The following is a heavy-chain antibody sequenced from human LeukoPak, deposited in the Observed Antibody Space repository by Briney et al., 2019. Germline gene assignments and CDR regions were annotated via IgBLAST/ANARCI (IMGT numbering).Heavy chain of an antibody. Sequence: PGGSLRLSCAASGFTFSSYAMHWVRQAPGKGLEYVSAISTNGGTTYYGDSVKGRFTLSRDNSKNMLYLQMGSLRAVDMAVYYCARGKGIYCGGDCSALDYWGQGTLVTVSS. D-gene: IGHD2-21*02. CDR3: ARGKGIYCGGDCSALDY. J-gene: IGHJ4*02. V-gene: IGHV3-64*02. CDR1: GFTFSSYA. CDR2: ISTNGGTT.